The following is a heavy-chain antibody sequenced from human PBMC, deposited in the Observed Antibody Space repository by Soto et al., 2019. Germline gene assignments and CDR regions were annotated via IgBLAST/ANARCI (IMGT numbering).Heavy chain of an antibody. Sequence: SETLSLTCTVSGDSISSGNKYWSWIRQAPGRGLEWIGYIFSSGTTYYNPSLKSRLTMSLDTSQNQFSLRLASVTDADSAVYYCARVPSPFDYYYAMDVWGQGTTVTVS. CDR3: ARVPSPFDYYYAMDV. CDR2: IFSSGTT. V-gene: IGHV4-30-4*01. CDR1: GDSISSGNKY. J-gene: IGHJ6*02. D-gene: IGHD3-16*01.